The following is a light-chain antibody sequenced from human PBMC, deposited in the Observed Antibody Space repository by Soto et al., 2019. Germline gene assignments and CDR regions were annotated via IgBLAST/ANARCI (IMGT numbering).Light chain of an antibody. Sequence: EIVLTQSPGTLSLSPGERATLSCRASQSVSNNYLAWYQQKPGQAPRLLIYRASTRAAGIPDRFSGSGSGTEFTLTISSLQSEDFAAYYCQQYNKWPITFGQGTRLEIK. CDR3: QQYNKWPIT. V-gene: IGKV3-15*01. J-gene: IGKJ5*01. CDR1: QSVSNN. CDR2: RAS.